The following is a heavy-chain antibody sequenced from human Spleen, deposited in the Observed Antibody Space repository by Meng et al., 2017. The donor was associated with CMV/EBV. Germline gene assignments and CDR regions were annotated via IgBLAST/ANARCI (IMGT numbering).Heavy chain of an antibody. J-gene: IGHJ3*02. CDR1: GFTFSDYY. D-gene: IGHD2-2*01. V-gene: IGHV3-11*04. Sequence: GGSLRLSCAASGFTFSDYYMSWIRQAPGKGLEWVSYISSSGSTIYYADSVKGRFTISRDNAKNSLYLQMNSLRAEDTAVYYSASGSMIVVVPAASVFDIWGQGTMVTVSS. CDR3: ASGSMIVVVPAASVFDI. CDR2: ISSSGSTI.